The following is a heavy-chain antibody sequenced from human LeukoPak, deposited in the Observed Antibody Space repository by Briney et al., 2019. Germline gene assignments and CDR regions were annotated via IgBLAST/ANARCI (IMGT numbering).Heavy chain of an antibody. V-gene: IGHV3-23*01. CDR3: ANGPSHGAFDI. CDR2: ISGSGGST. Sequence: GGSLRLSCAASGFTFSSYAMNWVRQAPGKGLEWVSRISGSGGSTYYADSVKGRFTISRDNSKNTLYLQMNSLRLEDTAVYFCANGPSHGAFDIWGQGTLVTVSS. J-gene: IGHJ4*02. CDR1: GFTFSSYA. D-gene: IGHD4-17*01.